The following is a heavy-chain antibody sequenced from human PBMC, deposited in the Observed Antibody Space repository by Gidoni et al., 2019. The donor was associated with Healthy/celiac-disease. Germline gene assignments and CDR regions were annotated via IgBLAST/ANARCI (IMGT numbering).Heavy chain of an antibody. CDR2: IYHSGST. Sequence: QLQLQESGSGLVKPSQTLSLTCAVSGGSIRSGGSSWIWIRQPPGKGLEWIGYIYHSGSTYYNPSLKSRVTISVDRSKNQFSLKLSSVTAADTAVYYCARGPRIVVVPDAFDIWGQGTMVTVSS. CDR1: GGSIRSGGSS. V-gene: IGHV4-30-2*01. D-gene: IGHD2-2*01. J-gene: IGHJ3*02. CDR3: ARGPRIVVVPDAFDI.